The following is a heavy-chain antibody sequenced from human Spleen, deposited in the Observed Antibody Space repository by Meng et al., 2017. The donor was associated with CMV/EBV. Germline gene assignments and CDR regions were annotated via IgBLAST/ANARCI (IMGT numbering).Heavy chain of an antibody. Sequence: FTFSNYWMHWVRQAPGKGLVWVSRINSDGSSTSYADSVKGRFTISRDSAKNTLYLQMNSLRAEDTAVYYCARDSYFVLLAAARNWFDPWGQGTPVTVSS. CDR1: FTFSNYW. D-gene: IGHD2-2*01. CDR2: INSDGSST. V-gene: IGHV3-74*01. CDR3: ARDSYFVLLAAARNWFDP. J-gene: IGHJ5*02.